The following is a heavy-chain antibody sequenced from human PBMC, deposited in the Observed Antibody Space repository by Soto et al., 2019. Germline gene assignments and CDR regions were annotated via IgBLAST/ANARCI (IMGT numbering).Heavy chain of an antibody. J-gene: IGHJ5*02. Sequence: SETLSLTCTVSGGSISSYYWGWIRQPPGKGLEWIGDINHSGSTNYNPSLKSRVTISVDTSKNQFSLKLSSVTAADTAVYYCARGRLDYYGSGSYNWFDPWGQGTLVTVSS. D-gene: IGHD3-10*01. CDR3: ARGRLDYYGSGSYNWFDP. CDR1: GGSISSYY. V-gene: IGHV4-34*01. CDR2: INHSGST.